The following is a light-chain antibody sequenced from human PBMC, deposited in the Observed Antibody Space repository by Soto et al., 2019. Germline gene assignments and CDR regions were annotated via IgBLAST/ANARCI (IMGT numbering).Light chain of an antibody. CDR1: SSDVGGYNY. Sequence: QSALTQPHSASGSPGQSVTISCTGTSSDVGGYNYVSWYQQHPGKAPKLMIYEVSKRPSGVPDRFSGSKSGNTASLTVSGLQAEDEADYYCSSYACSNPYVVFGGGTKLTVL. CDR3: SSYACSNPYVV. CDR2: EVS. J-gene: IGLJ2*01. V-gene: IGLV2-8*01.